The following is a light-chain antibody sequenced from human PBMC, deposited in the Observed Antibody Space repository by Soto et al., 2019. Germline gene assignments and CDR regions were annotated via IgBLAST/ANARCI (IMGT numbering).Light chain of an antibody. CDR2: KAS. CDR3: QQYNSYWT. Sequence: DIQMTQSPSTLSASVGDRVTITCRASQSISSWLAWYQQKPGKAPKLLIYKASSLESGVPSRFSGSGSGTESTLTISSLQPDYFPNYYSQQYNSYWTFGQGTKVKIK. J-gene: IGKJ1*01. CDR1: QSISSW. V-gene: IGKV1-5*03.